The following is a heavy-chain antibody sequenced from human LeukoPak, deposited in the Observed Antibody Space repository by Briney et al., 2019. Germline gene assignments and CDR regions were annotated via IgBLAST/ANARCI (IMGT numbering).Heavy chain of an antibody. J-gene: IGHJ4*02. Sequence: GGSLRLSCAASGFTFSSYSMNWVRQAPGKGLEWVSYISSGSSTIYYADSVKGRFTISRDDAKNSLYLQMNSLRAEDTAIYYCARDLISAAGTDDYWGQGTLVTVSS. V-gene: IGHV3-48*01. CDR3: ARDLISAAGTDDY. CDR1: GFTFSSYS. D-gene: IGHD6-13*01. CDR2: ISSGSSTI.